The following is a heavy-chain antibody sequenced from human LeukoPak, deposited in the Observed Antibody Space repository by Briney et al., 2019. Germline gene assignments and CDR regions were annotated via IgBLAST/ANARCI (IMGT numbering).Heavy chain of an antibody. CDR2: ISSSGSTI. V-gene: IGHV3-48*03. J-gene: IGHJ6*04. D-gene: IGHD3-10*02. CDR1: KFTFKTYN. CDR3: AELGITMIGGV. Sequence: PGGSLRLSCAASKFTFKTYNMNWVRQAPGKGLEWVSYISSSGSTIYYADSVKGRFTISRDNAKNSLYLQMNSLRAEDTAVYYCAELGITMIGGVWGKGTTVTISS.